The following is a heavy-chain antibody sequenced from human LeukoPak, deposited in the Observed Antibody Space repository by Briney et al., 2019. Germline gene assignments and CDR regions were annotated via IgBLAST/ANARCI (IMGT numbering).Heavy chain of an antibody. V-gene: IGHV3-23*01. Sequence: PGGSLRLSCAASGFTFSSCAMSWVRQAPGKGLEWVSAISGSGGSTYYADSVKGRFTISRDNSKNTLYLQMNSLRAEDTAVYYCAKDLRSRIAAAGTPYAEYFQHWGQGTLVTVSS. CDR1: GFTFSSCA. D-gene: IGHD6-13*01. CDR3: AKDLRSRIAAAGTPYAEYFQH. J-gene: IGHJ1*01. CDR2: ISGSGGST.